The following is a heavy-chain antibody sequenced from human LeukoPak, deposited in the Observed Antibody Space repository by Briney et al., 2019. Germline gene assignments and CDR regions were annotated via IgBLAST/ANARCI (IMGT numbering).Heavy chain of an antibody. J-gene: IGHJ5*02. D-gene: IGHD3-10*01. CDR2: IIHSGST. Sequence: PSETLSLTCAVYAGSYSSNYWSCIRHPPGEVMEWKGEIIHSGSTTYNPTLKSRVTKSVDTSKNQFSLKLSSVTAADTAVYYCARRTKYYYGSGSYPYNWFDPWGQGTLVTVSS. V-gene: IGHV4-34*12. CDR3: ARRTKYYYGSGSYPYNWFDP. CDR1: AGSYSSNY.